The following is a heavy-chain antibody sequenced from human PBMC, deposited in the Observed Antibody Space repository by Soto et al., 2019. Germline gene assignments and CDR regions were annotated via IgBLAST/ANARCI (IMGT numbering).Heavy chain of an antibody. D-gene: IGHD6-13*01. J-gene: IGHJ6*02. V-gene: IGHV4-34*01. CDR2: INHSGST. Sequence: PSETLSLTCAVYGGSFSGYYWSWIRQPPGKGLEWIGEINHSGSTNYNPSLKSRVTISVDTSKNQFSLKLSPVTAADTAVYYCARNEERGYSSSWYKYYYYYGMDVWGQGTTVTVSS. CDR1: GGSFSGYY. CDR3: ARNEERGYSSSWYKYYYYYGMDV.